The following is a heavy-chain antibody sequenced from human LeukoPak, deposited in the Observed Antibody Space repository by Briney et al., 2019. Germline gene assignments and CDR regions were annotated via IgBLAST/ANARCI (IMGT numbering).Heavy chain of an antibody. V-gene: IGHV7-4-1*02. CDR1: GYTFTGYV. D-gene: IGHD7-27*01. J-gene: IGHJ6*03. Sequence: ASVKVSCKASGYTFTGYVMNWVRQAPGQGLEWMGWINTNTGNPTYAQGFTGRFVFSLDTSVSTAYLQISSLKTEDTAVYYCARPGVPLYYYYMDVWGKGTTVTVSS. CDR3: ARPGVPLYYYYMDV. CDR2: INTNTGNP.